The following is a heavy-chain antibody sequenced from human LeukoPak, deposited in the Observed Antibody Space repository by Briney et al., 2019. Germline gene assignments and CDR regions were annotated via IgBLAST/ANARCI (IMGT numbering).Heavy chain of an antibody. CDR2: IDHNGIT. V-gene: IGHV4-39*07. Sequence: PSETLSLTCTVSGDSISSGDYYWRWIRQPPGKGLEWNVVIDHNGITNYNPSLKSRVTISVDTSKTRFSLKLSSVTAADTAVYYCARGSAYSDYDFWSGSVSYYYYGMDVWGEGTTVTVSS. CDR3: ARGSAYSDYDFWSGSVSYYYYGMDV. J-gene: IGHJ6*04. D-gene: IGHD3-3*01. CDR1: GDSISSGDYY.